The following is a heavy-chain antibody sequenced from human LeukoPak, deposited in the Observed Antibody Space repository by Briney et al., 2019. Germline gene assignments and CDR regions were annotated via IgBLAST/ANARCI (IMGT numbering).Heavy chain of an antibody. CDR1: GFTFSSYA. V-gene: IGHV3-30-3*01. D-gene: IGHD3-16*01. CDR2: ISYDGSNK. CDR3: ARDQGYD. Sequence: GRSLRLSCAASGFTFSSYAMHWVRQAPGKGLEWEAVISYDGSNKYYADSVKGRFTISRDNSKNTLYLQMNSLRAEDTAVYYCARDQGYDWGQGTLVTVSS. J-gene: IGHJ4*02.